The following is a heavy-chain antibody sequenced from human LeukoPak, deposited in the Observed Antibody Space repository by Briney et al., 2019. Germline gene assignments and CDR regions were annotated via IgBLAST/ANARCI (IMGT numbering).Heavy chain of an antibody. CDR2: IRGDGATR. J-gene: IGHJ4*02. D-gene: IGHD5-24*01. CDR1: GFTFNTYA. V-gene: IGHV3-23*01. Sequence: GGSLRLSCAASGFTFNTYAMTWVRQAPGKGLEWVSAIRGDGATRFYADSVKGRFTVSRDNAKNTVYLQMNSLRAEDTAVYYCARDSYNNVDYWGQGTLVTVSS. CDR3: ARDSYNNVDY.